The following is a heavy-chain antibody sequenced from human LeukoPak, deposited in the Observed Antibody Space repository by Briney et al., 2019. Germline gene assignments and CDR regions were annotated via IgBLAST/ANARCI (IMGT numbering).Heavy chain of an antibody. Sequence: SETLSLTCIVSGGSISGHYWSWIRQHPGMGLEWIGYIYNSDSGSTNYNPSLKSRVTISVGTSKNQFSLKLSSVTAADTAVYYCARGGHYGLDYWGQGTLVTVSS. CDR2: IYNSDSGST. CDR3: ARGGHYGLDY. CDR1: GGSISGHY. D-gene: IGHD3-10*01. V-gene: IGHV4-59*11. J-gene: IGHJ4*02.